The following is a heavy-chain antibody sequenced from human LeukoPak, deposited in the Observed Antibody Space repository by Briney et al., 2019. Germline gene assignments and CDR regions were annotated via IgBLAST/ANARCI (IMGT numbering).Heavy chain of an antibody. J-gene: IGHJ3*02. CDR3: ARDAGDDVFDI. CDR2: ISSSGSTI. CDR1: GFTFSSYW. Sequence: GGSLRLSCAASGFTFSSYWMHWVRQAPGKGLEWVSYISSSGSTIYYADSVKGRFTISRDNAKNSLWLQMDSLRAEDTAVYYCARDAGDDVFDIWGQGTLVTVSS. V-gene: IGHV3-48*01.